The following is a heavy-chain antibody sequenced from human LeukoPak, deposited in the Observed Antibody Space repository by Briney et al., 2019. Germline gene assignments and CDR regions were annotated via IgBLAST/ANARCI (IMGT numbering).Heavy chain of an antibody. CDR3: ARNDRDFWSGYRDY. CDR2: ISSSSSTI. CDR1: GFTFGSYS. J-gene: IGHJ4*02. D-gene: IGHD3-3*01. V-gene: IGHV3-48*01. Sequence: GGSLRLSCAASGFTFGSYSMNWVRQAPGKGLEWVSYISSSSSTIYYADSVKGRFTISRDNAKNSLYLQMNSLRAEDTAVYYCARNDRDFWSGYRDYWGQGTLVTVSS.